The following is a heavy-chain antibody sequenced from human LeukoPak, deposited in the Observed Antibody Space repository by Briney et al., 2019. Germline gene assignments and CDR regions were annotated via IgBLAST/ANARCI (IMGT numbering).Heavy chain of an antibody. V-gene: IGHV4-30-4*01. CDR1: GGSISSGDYY. CDR2: MYYSGST. D-gene: IGHD3-22*01. CDR3: ARPYYYDSRIDP. Sequence: PSETLSLTCTVSGGSISSGDYYWSWIRQPPGKGLEWIAYMYYSGSTYYNPSLKSRVTMSADTSKNQLSLKLSSVTAADTAVYYCARPYYYDSRIDPWGQRILVTVSS. J-gene: IGHJ5*02.